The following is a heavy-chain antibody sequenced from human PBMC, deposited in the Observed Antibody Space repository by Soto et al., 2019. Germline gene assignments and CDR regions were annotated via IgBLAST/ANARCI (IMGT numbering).Heavy chain of an antibody. Sequence: ASVKVSCKAPGYTFTKYGISWVRQAPGQGLEWMGWISPYNGNTNYEQKFQGRVTMTTETSTSTAYMELRSLRSDDTAVYYCARDASLAAAGSNYYYYYGMDVWGQGTTVTV. CDR1: GYTFTKYG. J-gene: IGHJ6*02. CDR2: ISPYNGNT. D-gene: IGHD6-13*01. V-gene: IGHV1-18*01. CDR3: ARDASLAAAGSNYYYYYGMDV.